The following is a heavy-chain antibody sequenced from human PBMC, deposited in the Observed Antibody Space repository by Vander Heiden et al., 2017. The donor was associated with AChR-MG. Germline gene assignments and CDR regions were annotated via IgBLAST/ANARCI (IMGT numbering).Heavy chain of an antibody. Sequence: EVQLVASGGGLVQPGGSLRLSCAASGLTFSTDWMQWVRQAPGEGLVWGSRINGDGSSTSYADSVKGRFTISRDNAQNTLYLQMNSLRAEDTAVYYCARARYCSGGSCYSDYWGQGTLVTVSS. D-gene: IGHD2-15*01. J-gene: IGHJ4*02. CDR1: GLTFSTDW. CDR3: ARARYCSGGSCYSDY. CDR2: INGDGSST. V-gene: IGHV3-74*01.